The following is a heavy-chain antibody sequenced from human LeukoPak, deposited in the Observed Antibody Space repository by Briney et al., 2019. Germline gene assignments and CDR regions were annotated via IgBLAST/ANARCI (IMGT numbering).Heavy chain of an antibody. J-gene: IGHJ4*01. D-gene: IGHD2-21*02. V-gene: IGHV3-73*01. Sequence: GGSLRLSCAASGFTFSGSAIHWVRQASGKGLEWVGRIGTTADNYATAYAASVKGRFTISRDDSKNTAYLQMNSLKTEDTAVYYCSGVVTTLYYWGHGTLVTVSS. CDR2: IGTTADNYAT. CDR1: GFTFSGSA. CDR3: SGVVTTLYY.